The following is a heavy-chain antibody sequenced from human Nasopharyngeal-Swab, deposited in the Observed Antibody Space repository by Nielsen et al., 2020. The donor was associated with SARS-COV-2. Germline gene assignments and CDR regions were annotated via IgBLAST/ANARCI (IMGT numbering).Heavy chain of an antibody. V-gene: IGHV3-48*02. CDR1: GFTFSSYN. Sequence: GGSLRLSCAASGFTFSSYNMNWVRQAPAKGLEWISYISVGSGTIHYAASVKGRFAISRDNGKNSLYLQMNSLRDDDSAVYYCARDRFFYIGSHYGMDVWGQGTTVTVAS. D-gene: IGHD2-15*01. CDR3: ARDRFFYIGSHYGMDV. J-gene: IGHJ6*02. CDR2: ISVGSGTI.